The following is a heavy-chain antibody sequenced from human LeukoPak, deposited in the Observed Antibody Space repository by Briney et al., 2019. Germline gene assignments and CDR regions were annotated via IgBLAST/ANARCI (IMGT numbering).Heavy chain of an antibody. V-gene: IGHV3-7*05. D-gene: IGHD3-22*01. J-gene: IGHJ4*02. CDR2: IKTDGSEK. Sequence: PGGCLRLSCAASGFTFTRFWMTWVRQAPGKGLEWVANIKTDGSEKHYVDSVKGRFTISRDNAKNSLYLQMNSLRDEDTAVYYCAINYYDHFDYWGQGTLVTVSS. CDR1: GFTFTRFW. CDR3: AINYYDHFDY.